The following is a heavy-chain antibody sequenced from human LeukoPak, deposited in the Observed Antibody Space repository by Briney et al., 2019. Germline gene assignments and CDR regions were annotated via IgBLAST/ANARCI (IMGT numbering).Heavy chain of an antibody. CDR2: IKQDGSEK. CDR3: ARKIAARQNWFDP. D-gene: IGHD6-6*01. CDR1: GFTFSSYW. J-gene: IGHJ5*02. V-gene: IGHV3-7*01. Sequence: GGSLRLSCAASGFTFSSYWMSWVRQAPGKGLEWVANIKQDGSEKYYVDSVKGRFTISRDNAKNSLHLQMNSLRAEDTAVYYCARKIAARQNWFDPWGQGTLVTVSS.